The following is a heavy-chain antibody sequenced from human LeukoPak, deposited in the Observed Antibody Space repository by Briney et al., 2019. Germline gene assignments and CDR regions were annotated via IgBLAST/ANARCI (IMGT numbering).Heavy chain of an antibody. CDR1: GGSFSGYY. V-gene: IGHV4-34*01. Sequence: PETLSLTCAVYGGSFSGYYWSWIRQPPGKGLEWIGEINHSGSTNYNPSLKSRVTISVDTSKNQFSLKLSSVTAADTAVHYCARSRSLIAAAGIGWFDPWGQGTLVTVSS. D-gene: IGHD6-13*01. CDR2: INHSGST. CDR3: ARSRSLIAAAGIGWFDP. J-gene: IGHJ5*02.